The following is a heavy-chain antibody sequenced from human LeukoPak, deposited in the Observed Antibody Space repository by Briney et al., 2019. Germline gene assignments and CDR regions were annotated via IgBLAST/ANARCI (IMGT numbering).Heavy chain of an antibody. Sequence: GGSLRLSCAASGFTFSSYAMHWVRQAPGKGLEWVAVISYDGSNKYYADSVKGRFTTSRDNSKNTLYLQMNSLRAEDTAVYYCAREDEELQNWFDPWGQGTLVTVSS. CDR1: GFTFSSYA. V-gene: IGHV3-30-3*01. CDR2: ISYDGSNK. CDR3: AREDEELQNWFDP. J-gene: IGHJ5*02. D-gene: IGHD1-26*01.